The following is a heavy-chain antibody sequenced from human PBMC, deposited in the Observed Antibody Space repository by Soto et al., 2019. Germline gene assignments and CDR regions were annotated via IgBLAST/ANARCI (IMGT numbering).Heavy chain of an antibody. CDR1: GYTFTSYG. Sequence: ASVKVSCKASGYTFTSYGISWVRQAPGQGLEWMGWISAYNGNKNYAQKLQGRVTMTTDTSTSTAYMELRSLRSDDTAVYYCAREGGTYCSGGSCYPTNWFDPWGQGTLVTVSS. D-gene: IGHD2-15*01. CDR3: AREGGTYCSGGSCYPTNWFDP. V-gene: IGHV1-18*01. J-gene: IGHJ5*02. CDR2: ISAYNGNK.